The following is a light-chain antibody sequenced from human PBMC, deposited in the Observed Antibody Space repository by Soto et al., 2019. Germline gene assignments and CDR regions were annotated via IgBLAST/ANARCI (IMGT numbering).Light chain of an antibody. V-gene: IGLV1-40*01. CDR2: GNN. CDR3: QSFDSSLSALYV. Sequence: QSVLTQPPSVSGAPGQRVTISCIGATSDVHWYQHLRGTAPKLLIYGNNNRPSGVPDRFSGSKSGTSASLAITGLQAEDEADYYCQSFDSSLSALYVFGTGTKLTVL. CDR1: GATSD. J-gene: IGLJ1*01.